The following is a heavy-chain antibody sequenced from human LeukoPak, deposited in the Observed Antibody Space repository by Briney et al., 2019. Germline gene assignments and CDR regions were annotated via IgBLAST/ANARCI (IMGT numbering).Heavy chain of an antibody. V-gene: IGHV1-18*01. CDR3: ARDERMYDYVWGSYRHNWFDP. CDR2: ISAYNGNT. D-gene: IGHD3-16*02. Sequence: EASVKVSCKASGYTFTSYGISWVRQAPGQGVVWMGWISAYNGNTNYAQKLQGRATMTTDTSTSIAYMELRSLRSDDTAVYYCARDERMYDYVWGSYRHNWFDPWGQGTLVTVSS. J-gene: IGHJ5*02. CDR1: GYTFTSYG.